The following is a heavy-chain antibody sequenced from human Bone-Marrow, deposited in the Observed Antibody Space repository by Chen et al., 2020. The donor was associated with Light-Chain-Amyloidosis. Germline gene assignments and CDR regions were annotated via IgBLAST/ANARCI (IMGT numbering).Heavy chain of an antibody. D-gene: IGHD5-12*01. CDR1: GFTFDDYA. V-gene: IGHV3-9*01. J-gene: IGHJ3*02. Sequence: EVQLVESGGGLVQPGRSLRLSCAASGFTFDDYAMHWVRQAPGKGLEWVSGISWNSGSIGYADSVKGRFTISRDNAKNSLYLQMNSLRAEDTALYYCAKDIGDGYKGGVAFDIWGQGTMVTVSS. CDR3: AKDIGDGYKGGVAFDI. CDR2: ISWNSGSI.